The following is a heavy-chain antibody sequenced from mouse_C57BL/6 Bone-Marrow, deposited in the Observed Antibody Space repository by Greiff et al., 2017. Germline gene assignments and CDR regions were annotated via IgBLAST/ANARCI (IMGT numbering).Heavy chain of an antibody. J-gene: IGHJ4*01. D-gene: IGHD2-3*01. CDR1: GFTFSSYG. CDR3: ARQNGYYGAMDY. CDR2: ISSGGSYT. Sequence: ELQVVESGGDLVKPGGSLKLSCAASGFTFSSYGMSWVRQTPDKRLEWVATISSGGSYTYYPDSVKGRFTISRDNAKNTLYLQMSSLKSEDTAMYYCARQNGYYGAMDYWGQGTSVTVSS. V-gene: IGHV5-6*01.